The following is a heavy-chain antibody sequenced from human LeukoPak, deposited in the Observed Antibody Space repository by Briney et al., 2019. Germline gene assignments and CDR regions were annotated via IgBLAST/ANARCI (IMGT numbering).Heavy chain of an antibody. CDR2: TYSGGRT. V-gene: IGHV3-53*01. CDR1: GFTFSSYE. CDR3: ARVLSGRGSLYDYYYYMDV. D-gene: IGHD3-10*01. J-gene: IGHJ6*03. Sequence: PGGSLRLSCAASGFTFSSYEMNWVRQAPGKGLEWVSVTYSGGRTYYADSVKGRFTISRDISKNTLYLQMNSLRAEDTAVYYCARVLSGRGSLYDYYYYMDVWGKGTTVTISS.